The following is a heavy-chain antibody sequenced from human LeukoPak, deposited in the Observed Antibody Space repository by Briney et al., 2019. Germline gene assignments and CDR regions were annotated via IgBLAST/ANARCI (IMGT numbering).Heavy chain of an antibody. CDR1: GYTFSGYY. CDR2: LDPDSGGT. CDR3: AREGSGGCSHDC. V-gene: IGHV1-2*02. D-gene: IGHD6-19*01. Sequence: ASVKVSCKASGYTFSGYYMHWVRQAPGQGLEWMGWLDPDSGGTNYAQKFQGRVTLTRDTSVSTVYMDMRRLRSDDTGVYYCAREGSGGCSHDCWGQGTLATV. J-gene: IGHJ4*02.